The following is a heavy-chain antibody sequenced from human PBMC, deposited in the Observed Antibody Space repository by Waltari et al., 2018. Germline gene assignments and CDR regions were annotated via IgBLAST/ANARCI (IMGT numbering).Heavy chain of an antibody. CDR1: GYSISSGYY. Sequence: QVQLQESGPGLVKPSETLSLTCAVSGYSISSGYYWGWIRQPPGKGLEWIGSIYHSGGTCDNPSLKSRVNRSVDTSKNRFSLKLSSVTAAETAVYYCARDLGASGSFDPPFDYWGQGTLVTVSS. V-gene: IGHV4-38-2*02. J-gene: IGHJ4*02. CDR2: IYHSGGT. CDR3: ARDLGASGSFDPPFDY. D-gene: IGHD1-26*01.